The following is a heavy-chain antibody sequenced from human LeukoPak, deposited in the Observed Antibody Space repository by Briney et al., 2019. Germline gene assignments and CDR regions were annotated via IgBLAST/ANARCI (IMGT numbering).Heavy chain of an antibody. CDR3: ATAPGATVVKHGSMREVYFDY. J-gene: IGHJ4*02. D-gene: IGHD4-23*01. CDR2: FDPEDGET. V-gene: IGHV1-24*01. Sequence: ASVKVSCKVSGYILTELSMHWVRQAPGKGLEWMGGFDPEDGETIYAQKFQGRVTMTEDTSTDTAYMELSSLRSEDTAVYYCATAPGATVVKHGSMREVYFDYWGQGTLVTASS. CDR1: GYILTELS.